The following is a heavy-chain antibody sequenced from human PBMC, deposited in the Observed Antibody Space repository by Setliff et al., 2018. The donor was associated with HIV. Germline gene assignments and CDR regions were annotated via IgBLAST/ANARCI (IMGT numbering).Heavy chain of an antibody. V-gene: IGHV4-31*03. Sequence: ASETLSLTCSVSGGAISGSGYYWSWIRQPPGKALEWIGYTYYSGSVYYNPSLKSRLTISVDTSKNQFSVKLNSVTAADTAVYYCARSKISGSNHGTYGFDVWGQGTTVTVSS. D-gene: IGHD1-26*01. CDR2: TYYSGSV. CDR1: GGAISGSGYY. J-gene: IGHJ6*02. CDR3: ARSKISGSNHGTYGFDV.